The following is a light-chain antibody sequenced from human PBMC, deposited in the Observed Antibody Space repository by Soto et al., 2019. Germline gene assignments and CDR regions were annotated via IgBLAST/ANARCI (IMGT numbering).Light chain of an antibody. CDR3: PTGGTGIVV. V-gene: IGLV4-69*01. CDR1: SGHSSYA. CDR2: LDSDGSH. Sequence: QPVLTQSPSASASLGASVTLTCTLSSGHSSYAIAWHQQQPEKGPRYMMKLDSDGSHSKGDGLPDRFSGSSSGAERYLTFSRLQSEEEAYYYCPTGGTGIVVFGGGTKLTVL. J-gene: IGLJ2*01.